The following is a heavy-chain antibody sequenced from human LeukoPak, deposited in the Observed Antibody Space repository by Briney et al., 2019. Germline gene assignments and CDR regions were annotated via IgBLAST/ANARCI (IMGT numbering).Heavy chain of an antibody. CDR2: ISYDGSNK. CDR3: AKGGSSSYYMDV. Sequence: AGGSLRLSCAASGFTFSNYAIHWVRQAPGKGLEWVAVISYDGSNKYYADSVKGRFTISRDNSKNTLYLQMNSLRAEDTAVYYCAKGGSSSYYMDVWGKGTTVTVSS. D-gene: IGHD6-13*01. V-gene: IGHV3-30-3*01. CDR1: GFTFSNYA. J-gene: IGHJ6*03.